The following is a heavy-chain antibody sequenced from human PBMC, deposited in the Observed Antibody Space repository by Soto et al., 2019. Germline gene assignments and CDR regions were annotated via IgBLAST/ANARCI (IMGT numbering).Heavy chain of an antibody. D-gene: IGHD5-18*01. CDR1: GGSISSGSYY. J-gene: IGHJ3*02. CDR2: MYHGGTT. Sequence: PSETLSLTCSVSGGSISSGSYYWGWIRQTPGRGLEWIASMYHGGTTYSNPSLKSRVTIYVDTSKKQFSLKLSSVTAADTAVYYCAMLVDTDRFDIWGQGTLVTVSS. CDR3: AMLVDTDRFDI. V-gene: IGHV4-39*07.